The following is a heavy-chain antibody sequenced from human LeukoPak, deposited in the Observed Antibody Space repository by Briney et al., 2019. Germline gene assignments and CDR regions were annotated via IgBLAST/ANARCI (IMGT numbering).Heavy chain of an antibody. CDR1: EFTFSNYA. V-gene: IGHV3-23*01. CDR3: GKRVGDGTFPFEY. CDR2: ISGGGDST. D-gene: IGHD1-26*01. Sequence: PGGSLRLSCAASEFTFSNYAMSWVRQAPGKGLEWVSGISGGGDSTYYADSVKGRFTISRENSKNTVYLQMTSLRAEDTAVYYCGKRVGDGTFPFEYWRQGTLVTV. J-gene: IGHJ4*02.